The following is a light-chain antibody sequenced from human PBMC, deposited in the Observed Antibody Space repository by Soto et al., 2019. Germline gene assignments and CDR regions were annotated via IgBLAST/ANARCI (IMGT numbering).Light chain of an antibody. Sequence: EILMTQSPATLSVSPGERATLSCRASQSLSRNLAWYQQKPGQAPRLLIYGASTRASGVPARFSGSGSGTELTLPISSLQSEDFALYYCQHYHDWPPAFTFGPGTKVDL. CDR1: QSLSRN. J-gene: IGKJ3*01. CDR2: GAS. V-gene: IGKV3-15*01. CDR3: QHYHDWPPAFT.